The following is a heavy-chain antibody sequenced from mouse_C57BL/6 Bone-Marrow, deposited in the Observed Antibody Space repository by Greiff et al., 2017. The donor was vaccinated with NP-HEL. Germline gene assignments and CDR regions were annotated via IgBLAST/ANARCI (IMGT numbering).Heavy chain of an antibody. CDR3: ARRWLLPHYYAMDY. J-gene: IGHJ4*01. CDR2: INPYNGGT. V-gene: IGHV1-19*01. D-gene: IGHD2-3*01. Sequence: VHVKQSGPVLVKPGASVKMSCKASGYTFTDYYMNWVKQSHGKSLEWIGVINPYNGGTSYNQKFKGKATLTVDKSSSTAYMELNSLTSEDSAVYYCARRWLLPHYYAMDYWGQGTSVTVSS. CDR1: GYTFTDYY.